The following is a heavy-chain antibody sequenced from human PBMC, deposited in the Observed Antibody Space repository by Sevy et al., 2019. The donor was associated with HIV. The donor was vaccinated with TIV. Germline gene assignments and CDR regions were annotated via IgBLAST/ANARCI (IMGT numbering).Heavy chain of an antibody. Sequence: GESLKISCAASGFTFSSYSMNWVRQAPGKGLEWVSSISSSSSYIYYADSVKGRFTISRDNAKNSLYLQMNSLRAEDTAVYYCARAYYDFWSGYYGDYYGMDVWGQGTTVTVSS. D-gene: IGHD3-3*01. CDR1: GFTFSSYS. CDR2: ISSSSSYI. CDR3: ARAYYDFWSGYYGDYYGMDV. J-gene: IGHJ6*02. V-gene: IGHV3-21*01.